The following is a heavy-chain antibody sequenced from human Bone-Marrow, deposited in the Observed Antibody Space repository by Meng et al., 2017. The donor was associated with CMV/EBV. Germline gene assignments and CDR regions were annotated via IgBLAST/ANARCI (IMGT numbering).Heavy chain of an antibody. V-gene: IGHV3-21*01. Sequence: GESLKISCAASGFPFSSFSMNWVRQAPGKGLEWVSSISSSSSYIYYADSVKGRFTISRDNAKNSLYLQMNSLRAEDTAVYYCAREGLVVVPAAIHGMDVWGQGTTVAVSS. CDR1: GFPFSSFS. CDR3: AREGLVVVPAAIHGMDV. J-gene: IGHJ6*02. CDR2: ISSSSSYI. D-gene: IGHD2-2*01.